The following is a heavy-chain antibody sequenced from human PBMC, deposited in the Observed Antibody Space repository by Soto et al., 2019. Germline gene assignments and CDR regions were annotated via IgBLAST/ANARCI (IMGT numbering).Heavy chain of an antibody. D-gene: IGHD5-12*01. CDR2: INPNSGGT. V-gene: IGHV1-2*04. CDR3: ARDRPDIVATISPYYYYYGMDV. J-gene: IGHJ6*02. CDR1: GYTFTGYY. Sequence: ASVKVSCKASGYTFTGYYMHWVRQAPGQGLEWMGWINPNSGGTNYAQKFQGWVTMTRDTSISTAYMELSRLRSDDTAVYYCARDRPDIVATISPYYYYYGMDVWGQGTTVTVSS.